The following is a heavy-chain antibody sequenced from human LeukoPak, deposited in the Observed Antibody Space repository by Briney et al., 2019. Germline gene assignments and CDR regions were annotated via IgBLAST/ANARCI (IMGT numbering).Heavy chain of an antibody. Sequence: QPGGSLRLSCAASGFSFTNYWMSWVRQAPGMGLEWVAIINQDGSERYYVDSVKGRFTVSRDSAKNSLYLQMNSLRVEDTAVYYCARDRITRASTNDYWGQGTLVTVSS. D-gene: IGHD2/OR15-2a*01. CDR3: ARDRITRASTNDY. CDR1: GFSFTNYW. CDR2: INQDGSER. J-gene: IGHJ4*02. V-gene: IGHV3-7*01.